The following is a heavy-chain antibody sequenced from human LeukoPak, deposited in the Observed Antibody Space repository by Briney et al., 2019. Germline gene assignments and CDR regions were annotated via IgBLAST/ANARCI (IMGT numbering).Heavy chain of an antibody. J-gene: IGHJ4*02. CDR2: IRCSDGST. CDR1: GFTFSNYA. Sequence: DPGGSLRLSCTASGFTFSNYAMSWVRQAPGKGLEWVSPIRCSDGSTYYADSVKGRFTISRDNSKNTLYLQMNSLRVEDTAIYYCAKGRGYCTGGSCYSDYWGQGTLVTVSS. CDR3: AKGRGYCTGGSCYSDY. D-gene: IGHD2-15*01. V-gene: IGHV3-23*01.